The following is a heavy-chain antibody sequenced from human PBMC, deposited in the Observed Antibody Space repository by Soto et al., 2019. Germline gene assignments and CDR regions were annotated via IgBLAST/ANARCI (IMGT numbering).Heavy chain of an antibody. D-gene: IGHD6-19*01. CDR3: AKATTNGGWFNPFDS. CDR1: GFSFVKYA. V-gene: IGHV3-23*01. J-gene: IGHJ4*02. Sequence: GGSLRLSCAASGFSFVKYAMNWVRQAPGKGLEWVSGLSGSGTSTYYADSVKGRFTISRDNSRDTLFLQMNSLTADDTAVYYCAKATTNGGWFNPFDSWGQGALVTVSS. CDR2: LSGSGTST.